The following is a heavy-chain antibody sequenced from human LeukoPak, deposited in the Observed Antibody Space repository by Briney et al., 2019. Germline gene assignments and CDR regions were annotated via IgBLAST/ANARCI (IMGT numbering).Heavy chain of an antibody. D-gene: IGHD3-10*01. J-gene: IGHJ4*02. CDR1: GCTFEDYG. Sequence: TAGSLRLSCAASGCTFEDYGISWVRQAPGKGPEWVSVITCNGGITTYEDSVKGRCIISRDNATKYVFLLMKRLIAEDTALYYGARESEWILWSGWGEGTLVTVS. CDR2: ITCNGGIT. V-gene: IGHV3-20*04. CDR3: ARESEWILWSG.